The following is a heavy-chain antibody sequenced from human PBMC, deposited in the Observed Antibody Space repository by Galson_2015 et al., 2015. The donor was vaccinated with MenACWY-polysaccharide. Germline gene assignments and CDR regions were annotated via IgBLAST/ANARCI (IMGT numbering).Heavy chain of an antibody. D-gene: IGHD6-19*01. CDR1: GDSVSSNSPT. CDR3: ARGTYSSGSSVIGWLDP. Sequence: CAISGDSVSSNSPTWNWIRQFPSRGLEWLGRTYYRSKWYYDYAVSVKSRMTINPDSSKNQFSLQLNSVTPEDAAVYYCARGTYSSGSSVIGWLDPWVQGTLVTVSS. CDR2: TYYRSKWYY. J-gene: IGHJ5*02. V-gene: IGHV6-1*01.